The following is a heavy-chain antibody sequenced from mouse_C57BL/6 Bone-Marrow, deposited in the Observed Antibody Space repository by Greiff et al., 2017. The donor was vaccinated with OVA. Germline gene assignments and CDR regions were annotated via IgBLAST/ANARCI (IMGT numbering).Heavy chain of an antibody. CDR1: GYTFTSYW. CDR2: IHPNSGST. V-gene: IGHV1-64*01. D-gene: IGHD3-2*02. Sequence: QVQLQQPGAELVKPGASVKLSCKASGYTFTSYWMPWVKQRPGQGLEWIGMIHPNSGSTNYNEKFKSKATLTVNKSSSTAYMQLSSQTSEDSAVYYCARSSGYAMGYWGQGTSVTVSS. J-gene: IGHJ4*01. CDR3: ARSSGYAMGY.